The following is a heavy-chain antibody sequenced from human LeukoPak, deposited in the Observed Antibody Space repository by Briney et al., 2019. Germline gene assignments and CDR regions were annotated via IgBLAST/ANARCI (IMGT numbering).Heavy chain of an antibody. J-gene: IGHJ4*02. CDR1: GGSISGSSYY. Sequence: SETLSLTCTVSGGSISGSSYYWGWIRQPPGEGLEWIGSIYYSGSTYYNPSLKSRVTISVDTSKNQFSLKLSSVTAADTAVYYCARRGEGGSGSYYNAAVFDYWGQGTLVTVSS. CDR2: IYYSGST. CDR3: ARRGEGGSGSYYNAAVFDY. V-gene: IGHV4-39*07. D-gene: IGHD3-10*01.